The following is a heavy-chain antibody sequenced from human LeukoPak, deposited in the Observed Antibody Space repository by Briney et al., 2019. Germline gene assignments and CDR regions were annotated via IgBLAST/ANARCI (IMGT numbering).Heavy chain of an antibody. V-gene: IGHV4-34*01. Sequence: SETLSLTCAVYGGSFSGYYWSWIRQPPGEGLEWIGEINHSGSTNYNPSLKSRVTISVDTSKNQFSLKLSSVTAADTAVYYCARGTYTARSPPFVYWGQGTLVTVSS. D-gene: IGHD3-16*01. J-gene: IGHJ4*02. CDR2: INHSGST. CDR1: GGSFSGYY. CDR3: ARGTYTARSPPFVY.